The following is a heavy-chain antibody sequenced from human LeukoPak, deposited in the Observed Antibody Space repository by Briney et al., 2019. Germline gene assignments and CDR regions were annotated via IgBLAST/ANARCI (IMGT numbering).Heavy chain of an antibody. J-gene: IGHJ4*02. V-gene: IGHV1-8*01. CDR2: MNPNSGNT. CDR3: ARCLGSSGYFVDY. D-gene: IGHD3-22*01. CDR1: GYTFTSYD. Sequence: ASVKVSCKASGYTFTSYDINWVRQATGQGLEWMGWMNPNSGNTGYAQKFQGRVTMTRNTSISTAYMKLSSLRSEDTAVYYCARCLGSSGYFVDYWGQGTLVTVSS.